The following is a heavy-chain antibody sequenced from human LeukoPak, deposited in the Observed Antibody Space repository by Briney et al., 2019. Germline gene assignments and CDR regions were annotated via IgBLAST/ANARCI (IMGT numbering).Heavy chain of an antibody. D-gene: IGHD4-23*01. J-gene: IGHJ2*01. Sequence: SVKVSCKASGGTFSSYAISWVRQAPGQGLEWMGGIIPIFGTANYAQKFQGRVTITADESTSTVYMELSSLRSEDTAVYYCATGTRWLHWYFDLWGRGTLVTVSS. V-gene: IGHV1-69*13. CDR2: IIPIFGTA. CDR3: ATGTRWLHWYFDL. CDR1: GGTFSSYA.